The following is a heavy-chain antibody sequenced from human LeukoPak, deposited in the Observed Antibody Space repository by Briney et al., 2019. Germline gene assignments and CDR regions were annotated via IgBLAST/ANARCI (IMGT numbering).Heavy chain of an antibody. D-gene: IGHD3-10*01. CDR1: GYSFTSYW. Sequence: GESLKISCKGSGYSFTSYWIGWVRQMHGKGLEWMGIIYPGDSDTRYSPSFQGQVTISADKSISTAYLQWSSLKASDTAMYYCARHIEPGYYGSGSYYKHWGQGTLVTVSS. CDR3: ARHIEPGYYGSGSYYKH. J-gene: IGHJ4*02. V-gene: IGHV5-51*01. CDR2: IYPGDSDT.